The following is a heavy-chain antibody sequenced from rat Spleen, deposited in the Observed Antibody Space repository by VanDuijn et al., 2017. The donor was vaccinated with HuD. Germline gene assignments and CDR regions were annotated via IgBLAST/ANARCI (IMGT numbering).Heavy chain of an antibody. Sequence: EVQLVESGGGLVQPGRSLKLSCAASGFTFSNYYMAWVRQAPTKGLEWVAYISTGGGSTYYRDSVKGRFTISRENAKSSLYLQMDSLRSEDSATYYCTRDRILRSTGFDYWGQGVMVTVSS. CDR3: TRDRILRSTGFDY. D-gene: IGHD1-6*01. CDR2: ISTGGGST. J-gene: IGHJ2*01. CDR1: GFTFSNYY. V-gene: IGHV5-27*01.